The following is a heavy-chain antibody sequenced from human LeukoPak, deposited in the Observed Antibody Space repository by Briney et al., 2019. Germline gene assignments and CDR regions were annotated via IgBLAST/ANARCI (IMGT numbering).Heavy chain of an antibody. V-gene: IGHV3-74*01. CDR3: GGSGSSDDY. J-gene: IGHJ4*02. CDR1: GFILSSYW. D-gene: IGHD3-10*01. Sequence: GGSLRLSCAASGFILSSYWMHWVRQAPGKGLVWVSRINSDGSSTGYADSVKGRFTISRDNAKNTLYLQMNSLRAEDTAVYYCGGSGSSDDYWGQGTLVTVSS. CDR2: INSDGSST.